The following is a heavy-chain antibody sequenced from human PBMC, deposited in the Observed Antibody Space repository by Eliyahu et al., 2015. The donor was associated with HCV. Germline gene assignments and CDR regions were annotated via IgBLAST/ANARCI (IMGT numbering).Heavy chain of an antibody. Sequence: QVQLQQWGAGLLKPSETLSLTCAVXGGSFSGYYWSWIRQPPGKGLXWIGEINHSGSTNYXPSLKSRVTISVDTSKNQFSLKLSSVTAADTAVYYCARGKQAWSYGVGIRGVVHYFDYWGQGTLVTVSS. CDR2: INHSGST. CDR1: GGSFSGYY. D-gene: IGHD3-10*01. J-gene: IGHJ4*02. CDR3: ARGKQAWSYGVGIRGVVHYFDY. V-gene: IGHV4-34*01.